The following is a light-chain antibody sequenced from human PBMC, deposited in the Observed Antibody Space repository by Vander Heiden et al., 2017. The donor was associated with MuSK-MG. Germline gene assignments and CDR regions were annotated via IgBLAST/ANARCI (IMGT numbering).Light chain of an antibody. J-gene: IGKJ3*01. V-gene: IGKV1-9*01. CDR3: QQLHSYPFT. Sequence: DIQLTQSPSFLSASVGDRVTISCRASQGISSYLAWYQQKAGRAPKLLISTAFTLQNGVPSRFSGSGSGTDFTLTISSLQPEDFATYYYQQLHSYPFTFGPGTTVDVK. CDR2: TAF. CDR1: QGISSY.